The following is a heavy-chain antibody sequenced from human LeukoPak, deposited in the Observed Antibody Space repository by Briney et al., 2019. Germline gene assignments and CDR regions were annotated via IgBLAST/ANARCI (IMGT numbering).Heavy chain of an antibody. D-gene: IGHD5-12*01. CDR2: IGKGGDT. J-gene: IGHJ3*01. CDR3: ARGGYSGFDV. Sequence: GSLRLSFAASGLTFSTYDMHWVRQATGEGLEWVSGIGKGGDTYYVGSVKGRFTISRENAKNSLYLQMNSLRSGDTAVYYCARGGYSGFDVWGQGTVVTVSS. V-gene: IGHV3-13*04. CDR1: GLTFSTYD.